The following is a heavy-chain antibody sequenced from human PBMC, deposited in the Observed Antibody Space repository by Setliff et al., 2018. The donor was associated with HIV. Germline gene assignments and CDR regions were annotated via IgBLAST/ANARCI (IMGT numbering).Heavy chain of an antibody. CDR1: GGTFSNYA. J-gene: IGHJ4*02. Sequence: SVKVSCKASGGTFSNYAISWVRQAPGQGLEWMGGIIPMFGAAKNAQKVQDRVTMTTDTSTSTAYMELRSLRSDDTAVYYCARAFDVLTGYFDCWGQGALVTVSS. V-gene: IGHV1-69*05. CDR2: IIPMFGAA. CDR3: ARAFDVLTGYFDC. D-gene: IGHD3-9*01.